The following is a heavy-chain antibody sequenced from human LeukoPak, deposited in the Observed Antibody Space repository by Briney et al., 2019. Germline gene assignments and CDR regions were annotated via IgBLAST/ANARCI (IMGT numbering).Heavy chain of an antibody. D-gene: IGHD3-22*01. Sequence: PGGSLRLSCAASGFTFSSYAMSWVRQAPGKGLEWVSAISGSGGSTYYADSVKGRFTISRDNSKNTLYLQMNSLRAEDTAVYYCARGLDVDYDSSGYYSLDYWGQGTLVTVSS. CDR3: ARGLDVDYDSSGYYSLDY. V-gene: IGHV3-23*01. CDR2: ISGSGGST. J-gene: IGHJ4*02. CDR1: GFTFSSYA.